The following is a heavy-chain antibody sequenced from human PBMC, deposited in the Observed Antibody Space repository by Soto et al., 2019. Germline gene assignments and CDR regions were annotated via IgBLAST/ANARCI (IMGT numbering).Heavy chain of an antibody. CDR2: ISSSSSYT. V-gene: IGHV3-11*06. CDR3: ARDMRYCSGGSCYSNWFDP. J-gene: IGHJ5*02. CDR1: GFTFSDYY. Sequence: GGSLRLSCAASGFTFSDYYMSWIRQAPGKGLEWVSYISSSSSYTNYADSVKGRFTISRDNAKNSLYLQMNSLRAEDTAVYYCARDMRYCSGGSCYSNWFDPWGQGTLVTVSS. D-gene: IGHD2-15*01.